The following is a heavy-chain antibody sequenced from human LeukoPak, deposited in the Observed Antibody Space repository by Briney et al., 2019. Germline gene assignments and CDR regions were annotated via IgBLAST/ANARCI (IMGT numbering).Heavy chain of an antibody. CDR2: IYYSGST. Sequence: SETLSLTCTVSGYSISSGYYWSWIRRPPGKGLEWIGYIYYSGSTYYNPSLRSRVTISVDTSKSQFSLKLSSVTAADTAVYYCARSSEGRYYYDSSGFSYYYYYMDVWGKGTTVTISS. J-gene: IGHJ6*03. CDR1: GYSISSGYY. V-gene: IGHV4-61*01. CDR3: ARSSEGRYYYDSSGFSYYYYYMDV. D-gene: IGHD3-22*01.